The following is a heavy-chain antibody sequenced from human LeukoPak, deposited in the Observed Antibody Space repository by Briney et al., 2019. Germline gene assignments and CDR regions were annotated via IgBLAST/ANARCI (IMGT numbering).Heavy chain of an antibody. CDR2: IYYSGST. Sequence: PSQTLSLTCTVSGGSISSGDYYWSWIRQPPGKGLEWIGYIYYSGSTYYNPSLKSRVTISVDTSRNQFSLKLRSVTPADTPVFYCARYVETYYMDYWGQGTLVTVSS. D-gene: IGHD2-15*01. CDR1: GGSISSGDYY. V-gene: IGHV4-30-4*08. CDR3: ARYVETYYMDY. J-gene: IGHJ4*02.